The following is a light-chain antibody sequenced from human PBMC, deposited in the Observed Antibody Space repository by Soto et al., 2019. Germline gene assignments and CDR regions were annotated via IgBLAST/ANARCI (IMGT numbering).Light chain of an antibody. V-gene: IGKV1-8*01. CDR1: QGISSY. CDR2: AAS. Sequence: AIRMTQSPSSFSASTGDRVTITCRASQGISSYLAWYQQKPGKAPKLLIYAASTLQSGVPSRFSGSGSGTDFTLTISCLQSEDFAVYYCQQHNNWPLTFGGGAKVEI. J-gene: IGKJ4*01. CDR3: QQHNNWPLT.